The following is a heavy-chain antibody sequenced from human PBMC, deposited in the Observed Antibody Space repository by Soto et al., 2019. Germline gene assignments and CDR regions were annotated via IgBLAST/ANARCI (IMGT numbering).Heavy chain of an antibody. CDR3: ATRAPLVVPAALKTNYYGMDV. Sequence: APVNCSVNVSGYTLTELSMPWVRQAPGKVLDCIGGFDPEDGETIYAQKFQGRVTMTEDTSTDTAYMELSSLRSEDTAVYYCATRAPLVVPAALKTNYYGMDVWGQGTTVTVSS. CDR2: FDPEDGET. J-gene: IGHJ6*02. D-gene: IGHD2-2*01. V-gene: IGHV1-24*01. CDR1: GYTLTELS.